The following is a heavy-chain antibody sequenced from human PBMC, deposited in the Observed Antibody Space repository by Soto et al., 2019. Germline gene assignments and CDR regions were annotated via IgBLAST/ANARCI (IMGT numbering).Heavy chain of an antibody. Sequence: EVQLVESGGGLVKTGGSLRLSCAASGFTLTSYTMNWLRQASGKGLEWVSSTTSSSSHIYYADSVKGRFTISRDNDGNSLYLQMNNLRAEDSAVYYCVRERGLSSFYGMDVWGQGTTVTVSS. CDR2: TTSSSSHI. CDR1: GFTLTSYT. J-gene: IGHJ6*02. V-gene: IGHV3-21*02. D-gene: IGHD3-10*01. CDR3: VRERGLSSFYGMDV.